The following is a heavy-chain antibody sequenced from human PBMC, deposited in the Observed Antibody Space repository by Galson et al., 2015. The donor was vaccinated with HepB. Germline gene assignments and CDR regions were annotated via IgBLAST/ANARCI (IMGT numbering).Heavy chain of an antibody. CDR3: AKDLRFRLLVGATTEFDY. D-gene: IGHD1-26*01. V-gene: IGHV3-30*18. CDR1: GFTFSSYG. J-gene: IGHJ4*02. CDR2: ISYDGSNK. Sequence: SLRLSCAASGFTFSSYGMHWVRQAPGKGLEWVAVISYDGSNKYYADSVKGRFTISRDNSKNTLYLQMNSLRAEDTAVYYCAKDLRFRLLVGATTEFDYWGQGTLVTVSS.